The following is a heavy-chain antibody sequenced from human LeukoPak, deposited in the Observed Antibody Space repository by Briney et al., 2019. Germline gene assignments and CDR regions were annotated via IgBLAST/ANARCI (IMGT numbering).Heavy chain of an antibody. CDR1: GGTFNSYA. Sequence: GSSVKVSCKASGGTFNSYAFSWVRQAPGQGLEWMGGIIPIFGTTNYAQKFQGRVTITADESTSTAYMELSSLRSEDTAVYYCARGDSYGYQYRFDYWGQGTLVTVSS. J-gene: IGHJ4*02. D-gene: IGHD5-18*01. V-gene: IGHV1-69*01. CDR2: IIPIFGTT. CDR3: ARGDSYGYQYRFDY.